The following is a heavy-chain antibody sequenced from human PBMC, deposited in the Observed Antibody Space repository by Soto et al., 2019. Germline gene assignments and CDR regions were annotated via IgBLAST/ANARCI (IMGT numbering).Heavy chain of an antibody. Sequence: PGESLKISCKGSGYSFTNYWIGWVRQMPGKGLEWMGIIYPGDSDTRYSPSFQGQVTISADKSISTAYLQWSSLKASDTAMYYCARRRYYYDSSGYYYARPYRLAVWGQGTTVTVSS. V-gene: IGHV5-51*01. CDR3: ARRRYYYDSSGYYYARPYRLAV. CDR2: IYPGDSDT. CDR1: GYSFTNYW. J-gene: IGHJ6*02. D-gene: IGHD3-22*01.